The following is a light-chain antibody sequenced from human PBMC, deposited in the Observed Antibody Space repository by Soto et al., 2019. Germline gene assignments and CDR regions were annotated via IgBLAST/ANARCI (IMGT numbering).Light chain of an antibody. J-gene: IGKJ4*01. Sequence: EIVMTQSPATLSVSPGERATLSCRASQSVSSKLAWYQQKPGQAPRLLTYGASTRATGIPARFSGSGSGTEFTLTISSLQSEDFAVYYCQEYNNWHPVTFGGGTKVEIK. V-gene: IGKV3-15*01. CDR1: QSVSSK. CDR3: QEYNNWHPVT. CDR2: GAS.